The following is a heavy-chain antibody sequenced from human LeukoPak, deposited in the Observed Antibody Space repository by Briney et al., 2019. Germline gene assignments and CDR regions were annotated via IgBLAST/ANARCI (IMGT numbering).Heavy chain of an antibody. J-gene: IGHJ4*02. CDR3: AKDQAVAGHPLDY. Sequence: PGGSLRLSCAASGFTFSDYYMSWIRQAPGKGLEWVAFIRYDGNNKYYADSVKGRFTISRDNSKNMLYLQMNSLRADDTAVYYCAKDQAVAGHPLDYWGQGTLVTVSS. V-gene: IGHV3-30*02. D-gene: IGHD6-19*01. CDR1: GFTFSDYY. CDR2: IRYDGNNK.